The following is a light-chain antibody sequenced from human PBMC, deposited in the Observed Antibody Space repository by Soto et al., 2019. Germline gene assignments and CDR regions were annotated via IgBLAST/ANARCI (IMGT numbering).Light chain of an antibody. J-gene: IGKJ1*01. V-gene: IGKV2-28*01. CDR1: QSLLHRNGYNY. Sequence: VMTQSPLSLPVTPGEPASISCRSSQSLLHRNGYNYLDWYLQKPGQSPQLLIYLGSNRASGVPDRFSGSGSGTDFTLKISRVEAEDVGIYYCMQALQTPPTFGQGTKVEIK. CDR3: MQALQTPPT. CDR2: LGS.